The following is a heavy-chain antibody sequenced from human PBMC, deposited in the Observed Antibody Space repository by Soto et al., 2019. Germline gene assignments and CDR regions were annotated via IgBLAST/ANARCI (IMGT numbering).Heavy chain of an antibody. Sequence: SETLSLTCTVSGDSVSSGLYYWGWVRQPPGKGLEWIGYIYYSGSTNYNPSLENRVTMSLATSKNQFSLRLRSVTAADTAVYYCARDPATADAFHIWGQGTMVTVSS. V-gene: IGHV4-61*01. D-gene: IGHD2-2*01. CDR3: ARDPATADAFHI. CDR2: IYYSGST. J-gene: IGHJ3*02. CDR1: GDSVSSGLYY.